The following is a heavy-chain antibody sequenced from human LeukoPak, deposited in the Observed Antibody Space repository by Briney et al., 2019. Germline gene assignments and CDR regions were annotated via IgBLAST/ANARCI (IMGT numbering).Heavy chain of an antibody. CDR2: INPNSGGT. J-gene: IGHJ4*02. CDR3: ARVRYYDSSGYSY. V-gene: IGHV1-2*02. CDR1: GYTFTGYY. Sequence: ASVKVSCKASGYTFTGYYMHWVRQAPGQGLEWMGWINPNSGGTNYEQKFQGRVTMARDTSISTAYMELSRLRSDDTAVYYCARVRYYDSSGYSYWGQGTLVTVSS. D-gene: IGHD3-22*01.